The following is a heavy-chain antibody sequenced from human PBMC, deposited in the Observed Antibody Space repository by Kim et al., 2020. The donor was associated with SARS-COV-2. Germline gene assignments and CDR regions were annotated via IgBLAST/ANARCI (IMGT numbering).Heavy chain of an antibody. CDR3: ARDGVVATSYFDY. V-gene: IGHV3-74*01. D-gene: IGHD5-12*01. J-gene: IGHJ4*02. Sequence: YAASLKGRFTISRDNAKNTLYLQMNSLRAEDTAVYYCARDGVVATSYFDYWGQGTLVTVSS.